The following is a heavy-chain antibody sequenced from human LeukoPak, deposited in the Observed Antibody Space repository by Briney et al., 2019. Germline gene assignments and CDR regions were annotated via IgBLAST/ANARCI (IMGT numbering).Heavy chain of an antibody. CDR2: INPNSGGT. J-gene: IGHJ4*02. D-gene: IGHD2-21*02. V-gene: IGHV1-2*06. CDR1: GYTFTGYY. Sequence: GASVKVSCKASGYTFTGYYMHWVRQAPGQGLEWMGRINPNSGGTNYAQKFQGRVTMTRDTSISTAYMELSRLRSDDTAVYYCARGHCGGDCYSAYWGQGTLDTVSS. CDR3: ARGHCGGDCYSAY.